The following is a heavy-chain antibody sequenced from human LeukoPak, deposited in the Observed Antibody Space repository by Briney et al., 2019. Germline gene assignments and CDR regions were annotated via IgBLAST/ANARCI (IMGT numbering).Heavy chain of an antibody. CDR1: GESFSSYQ. J-gene: IGHJ4*02. CDR3: ARDSRTYYYGSGSYYKVGRLDF. V-gene: IGHV1-69*13. CDR2: FIPIFDTS. Sequence: SVKVSCKSSGESFSSYQITWLRQAPGQGLEWMGGFIPIFDTSTYAQKFKGRLTMTADESTSTAYMELSSLISADTAVYFCARDSRTYYYGSGSYYKVGRLDFWGQGALVTVSS. D-gene: IGHD3-10*01.